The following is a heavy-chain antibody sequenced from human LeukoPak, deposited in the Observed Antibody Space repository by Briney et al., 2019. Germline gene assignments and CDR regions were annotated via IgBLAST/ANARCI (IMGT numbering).Heavy chain of an antibody. V-gene: IGHV3-72*01. J-gene: IGHJ6*01. CDR1: GFTLSDHY. CDR2: IRDKVKSYTT. Sequence: GGSLRLSCAASGFTLSDHYRDWVRQAPGKGLEWVGRIRDKVKSYTTEFAASVKGRFTISRDESKNSLDLQMNSLKIEDTAVYYCARGPGALSLKPYLSGMDVWGQGTTVTV. CDR3: ARGPGALSLKPYLSGMDV. D-gene: IGHD1-26*01.